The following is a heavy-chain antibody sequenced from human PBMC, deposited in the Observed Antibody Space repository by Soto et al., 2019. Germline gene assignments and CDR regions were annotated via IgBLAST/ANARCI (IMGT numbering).Heavy chain of an antibody. Sequence: GGSLRLSCAASGFTFSSYGMHWVRQAPGKGLEWVAVIWHDGSNKYYADSVKGRFTISRDNSKNTLYLQMNSLRAEDTAVYYCARARNYGDYWDDAFDIWGQGTMVTVSS. CDR3: ARARNYGDYWDDAFDI. J-gene: IGHJ3*02. V-gene: IGHV3-33*01. CDR1: GFTFSSYG. CDR2: IWHDGSNK. D-gene: IGHD4-17*01.